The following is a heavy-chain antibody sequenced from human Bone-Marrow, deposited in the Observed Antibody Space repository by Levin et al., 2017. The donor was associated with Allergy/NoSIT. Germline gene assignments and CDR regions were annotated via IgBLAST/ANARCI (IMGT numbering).Heavy chain of an antibody. V-gene: IGHV3-21*01. Sequence: PGGSLRLSCAASGFTFSSYSMNWVRQAPGKGLEWVSSISSSSSYIYYADSVKGRFTISRDNAKNSLYLQMNSLRAEDTAVYYCARRSQGDGDYVLTPLISGYFDYWGQGTLVTVSS. CDR2: ISSSSSYI. CDR1: GFTFSSYS. CDR3: ARRSQGDGDYVLTPLISGYFDY. D-gene: IGHD4-17*01. J-gene: IGHJ4*02.